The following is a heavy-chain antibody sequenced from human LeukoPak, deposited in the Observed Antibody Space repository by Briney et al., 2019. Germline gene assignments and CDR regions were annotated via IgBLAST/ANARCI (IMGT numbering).Heavy chain of an antibody. CDR1: GGSISSSNW. J-gene: IGHJ4*02. D-gene: IGHD6-19*01. CDR3: ARSTPGYSSGWPLDY. Sequence: KPSGTLSLTCAVSGGSISSSNWWSWVRQPPGKGLEWIGEIYHSGSSNYNPSLKSRVTISVDESKNHFSLKLSSVTAADTAVYYCARSTPGYSSGWPLDYWGQGTLVTVSS. CDR2: IYHSGSS. V-gene: IGHV4-4*02.